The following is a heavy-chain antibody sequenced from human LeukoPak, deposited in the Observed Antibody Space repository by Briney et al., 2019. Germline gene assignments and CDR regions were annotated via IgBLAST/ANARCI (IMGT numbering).Heavy chain of an antibody. CDR1: GGTFSSYA. Sequence: ASVTVSCKASGGTFSSYAISWVRQAPGQGLEWMGGIIPIFGTANYAQKFQGRVTITADESTSTAYMELSSLRSEDTAVYYCARWVRVPADTFDPWGQGTLVTVSP. CDR2: IIPIFGTA. CDR3: ARWVRVPADTFDP. J-gene: IGHJ5*02. V-gene: IGHV1-69*13. D-gene: IGHD2-2*01.